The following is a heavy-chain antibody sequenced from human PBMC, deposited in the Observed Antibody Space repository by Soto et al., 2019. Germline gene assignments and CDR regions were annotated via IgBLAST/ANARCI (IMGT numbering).Heavy chain of an antibody. CDR1: GYTFTSYD. D-gene: IGHD3-22*01. V-gene: IGHV1-8*01. Sequence: ASVKVSCKASGYTFTSYDINWVRQATGQGLEWMGWMNPNSGNTGYAQKFQGRVTMTRNTSISTAYMELSSLRSEDTAVYYCARGGDITMIVVVKDLDYWGQGTLVTVSS. J-gene: IGHJ4*02. CDR3: ARGGDITMIVVVKDLDY. CDR2: MNPNSGNT.